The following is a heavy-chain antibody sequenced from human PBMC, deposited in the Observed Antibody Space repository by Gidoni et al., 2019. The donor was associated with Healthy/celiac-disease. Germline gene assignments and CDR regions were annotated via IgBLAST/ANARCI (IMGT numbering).Heavy chain of an antibody. D-gene: IGHD1-26*01. J-gene: IGHJ4*02. CDR1: GFTFGDYA. CDR3: TRVCMFCGSRNPFDY. V-gene: IGHV3-49*04. CDR2: IRSKAYGGTT. Sequence: EVQLVESGGGLVQPGRSLRLSCTASGFTFGDYAMSWVRQAPGKGLEWVVFIRSKAYGGTTEYAASVKGRFTISRDDSKSIAYLQMNSLKTEDTAVYYCTRVCMFCGSRNPFDYWGQGTLVTVSS.